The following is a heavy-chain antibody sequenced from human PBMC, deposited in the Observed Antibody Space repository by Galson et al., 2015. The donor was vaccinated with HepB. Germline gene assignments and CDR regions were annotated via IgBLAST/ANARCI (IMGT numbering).Heavy chain of an antibody. V-gene: IGHV5-51*03. J-gene: IGHJ5*02. CDR2: IYPGDSDT. CDR1: GYSFTSYW. CDR3: ARRPWAAAAYNYNWFDP. Sequence: QSGAEVKKPGGSLKISCKGSGYSFTSYWIGWVRQMPGKGLEWMGIIYPGDSDTRYSPSFQGQVTISADKSISTAYLQWSSLKASDTAMYYCARRPWAAAAYNYNWFDPWGQGTLVTVSS. D-gene: IGHD6-13*01.